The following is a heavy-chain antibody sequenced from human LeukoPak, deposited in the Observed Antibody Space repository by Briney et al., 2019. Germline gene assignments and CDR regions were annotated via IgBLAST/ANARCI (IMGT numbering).Heavy chain of an antibody. CDR2: ISGSGGNT. Sequence: GGALRLSCAASGFTFTSHAMSWVRQAPGKGLEWVSAISGSGGNTYYAHSVKGGFTISRETSKSTLYLQMNSLRAEDTAVYYCAQDIGWLQFAYWGQGTLVTVSS. D-gene: IGHD5-24*01. CDR3: AQDIGWLQFAY. J-gene: IGHJ4*02. CDR1: GFTFTSHA. V-gene: IGHV3-23*01.